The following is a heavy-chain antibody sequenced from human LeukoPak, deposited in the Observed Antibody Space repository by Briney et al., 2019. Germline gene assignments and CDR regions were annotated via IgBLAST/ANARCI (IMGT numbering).Heavy chain of an antibody. CDR1: GFTVSSNY. J-gene: IGHJ4*02. Sequence: GGSLRLSCAASGFTVSSNYMSWVRQAPGKGLEWVSVIYSGGSTYYADSVKGRFTISRDNSTNTLYLQMNSLRAEDTAVYYCARSPRRYCSSTSCAHFDYWGQGTLVTVSS. V-gene: IGHV3-66*01. CDR2: IYSGGST. CDR3: ARSPRRYCSSTSCAHFDY. D-gene: IGHD2-2*01.